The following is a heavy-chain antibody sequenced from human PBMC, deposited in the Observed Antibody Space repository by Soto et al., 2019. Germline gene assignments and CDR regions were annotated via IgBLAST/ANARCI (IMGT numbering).Heavy chain of an antibody. CDR1: GFTFCDYG. Sequence: EIQLLESGGGLVEPGGSVTLSCAASGFTFCDYGMNWVRQAPGKGLEWVSSISGSSRRTDYADSVKGRFVISRDNSKAMVYLEMNRLRAADTAVYYCAKDFSSKGWMGLNAPSDSWGQGILVSVSS. D-gene: IGHD4-4*01. CDR3: AKDFSSKGWMGLNAPSDS. CDR2: ISGSSRRT. V-gene: IGHV3-23*01. J-gene: IGHJ4*02.